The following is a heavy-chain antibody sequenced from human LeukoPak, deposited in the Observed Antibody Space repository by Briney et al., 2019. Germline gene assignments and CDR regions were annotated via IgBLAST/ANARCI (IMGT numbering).Heavy chain of an antibody. D-gene: IGHD3-3*01. Sequence: SETLSLTCAVSGYSISSGYYWGWIRQPPGKGLEWIGSIYYSGSTYYNPSLKSRVTIFVDTSKNQFSLKLSSVTAADTAVYYCAKAGEGVFGVVMFDYWGQGTLVTVSS. V-gene: IGHV4-38-2*01. CDR3: AKAGEGVFGVVMFDY. CDR1: GYSISSGYY. J-gene: IGHJ4*02. CDR2: IYYSGST.